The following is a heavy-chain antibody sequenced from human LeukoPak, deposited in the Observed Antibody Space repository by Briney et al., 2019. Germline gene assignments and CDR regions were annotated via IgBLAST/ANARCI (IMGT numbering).Heavy chain of an antibody. D-gene: IGHD6-6*01. J-gene: IGHJ4*02. CDR1: GFTFSSYS. V-gene: IGHV3-21*01. CDR3: AREGDIAALDY. CDR2: ISSSSSYI. Sequence: GGSLRLSCAASGFTFSSYSMNWVRQAPGKGLGWVSSISSSSSYIYYADSVKGRFTISRDNAKNSLYLQMNSLRAEDTAVYYCAREGDIAALDYWGQGTLVTVSS.